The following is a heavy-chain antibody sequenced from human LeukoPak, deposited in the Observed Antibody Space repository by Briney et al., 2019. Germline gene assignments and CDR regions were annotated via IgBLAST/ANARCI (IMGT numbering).Heavy chain of an antibody. V-gene: IGHV5-51*01. CDR2: IYPSDSNT. D-gene: IGHD2-2*01. CDR1: GYTFVDYW. CDR3: ARQGQYQLD. J-gene: IGHJ4*02. Sequence: GESLKISCRGSGYTFVDYWSGWVRQMPGKGLEWIGFIYPSDSNTRYSPSFQGQVTISADATMNTAFLQWSSLKASDTAMYYCARQGQYQLDWGQGTLVTVSS.